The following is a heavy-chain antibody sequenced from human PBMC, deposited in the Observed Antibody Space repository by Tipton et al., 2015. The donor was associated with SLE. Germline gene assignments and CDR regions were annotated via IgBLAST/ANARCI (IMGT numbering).Heavy chain of an antibody. Sequence: TLSLTCAVYGGSFSGYYCGWIRQPPGKGLEWIGSIYYSGSTYYNPSLKSRVTISVDTSKNQFSLKLSSVTAADTAVYYCARCLGHYDFWSGYPLDAFDIWGQGTMVTVSS. CDR3: ARCLGHYDFWSGYPLDAFDI. J-gene: IGHJ3*02. CDR1: GGSFSGYY. D-gene: IGHD3-3*01. CDR2: IYYSGST. V-gene: IGHV4-39*01.